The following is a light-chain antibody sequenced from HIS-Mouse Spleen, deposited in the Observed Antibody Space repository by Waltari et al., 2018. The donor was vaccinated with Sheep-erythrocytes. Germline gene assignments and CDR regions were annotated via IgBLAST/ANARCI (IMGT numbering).Light chain of an antibody. V-gene: IGKV1-12*01. CDR3: QQLNSYPHT. J-gene: IGKJ2*01. CDR1: QGISSW. CDR2: AAS. Sequence: DIQMTHSPSSVSASVGDRVTITCRASQGISSWLALYQQKPGKAPKLLIYAASTLQSGVPSRFSGSGSGKEFTLKISSMQHEDSETYYCQQLNSYPHTFGQGTKLEIK.